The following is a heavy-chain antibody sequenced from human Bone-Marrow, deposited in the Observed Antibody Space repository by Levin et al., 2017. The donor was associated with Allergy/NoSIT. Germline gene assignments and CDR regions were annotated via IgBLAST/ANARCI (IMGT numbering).Heavy chain of an antibody. Sequence: SVKVSCKASGFTFSSSAVQWVRQARGQRLEWIGWIVVGSGNTNYAQNFQERVTITRDKSTSTAYMELSSLRSEDTAVYYCPANVLRYDFWTGYPDGFDIWGQGTMVTVSA. CDR3: PANVLRYDFWTGYPDGFDI. CDR2: IVVGSGNT. J-gene: IGHJ3*02. CDR1: GFTFSSSA. V-gene: IGHV1-58*01. D-gene: IGHD3-3*01.